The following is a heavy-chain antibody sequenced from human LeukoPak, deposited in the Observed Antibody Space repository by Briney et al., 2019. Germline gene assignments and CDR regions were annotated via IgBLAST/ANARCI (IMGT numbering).Heavy chain of an antibody. D-gene: IGHD3-9*01. Sequence: GASVKVSCKASGYTFTGYYMHWLRQAPGQGLEWMGRINPNSGGTNYAQKFQGRVTIARDTSISTAYMELSRLRSDDTAVYYCARDRYYDILTGYYSLWGQGTLVTVSS. J-gene: IGHJ4*02. CDR3: ARDRYYDILTGYYSL. CDR2: INPNSGGT. V-gene: IGHV1-2*06. CDR1: GYTFTGYY.